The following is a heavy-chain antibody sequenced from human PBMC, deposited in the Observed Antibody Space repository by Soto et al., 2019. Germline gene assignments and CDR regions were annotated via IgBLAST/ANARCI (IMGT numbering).Heavy chain of an antibody. V-gene: IGHV5-51*01. CDR2: IYPVDSDT. Sequence: GESLKISCKTSGYSFNIYWIGWVRQMPGKGLEWMGIIYPVDSDTRYSPSFQGQVTISVDKSINTAYLQWSSLKASDTAMYYCARAIGHRSSSSCYTFDYWGQGTVVTVSS. D-gene: IGHD2-2*02. CDR1: GYSFNIYW. CDR3: ARAIGHRSSSSCYTFDY. J-gene: IGHJ4*02.